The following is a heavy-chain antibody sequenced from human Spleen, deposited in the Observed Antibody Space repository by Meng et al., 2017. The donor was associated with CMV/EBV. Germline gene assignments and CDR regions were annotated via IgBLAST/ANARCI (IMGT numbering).Heavy chain of an antibody. D-gene: IGHD3-22*01. Sequence: GGSLRLSCAASGFTVRSSYMSWVRQAPGKGLEWVSGVNSGGSTYYADSVRGRFTISRDNYKNTLYLQMNSLRADDTAVYYCARGHYDSVPQYHYWGQGTLVTVSS. CDR1: GFTVRSSY. V-gene: IGHV3-53*01. CDR3: ARGHYDSVPQYHY. J-gene: IGHJ4*02. CDR2: VNSGGST.